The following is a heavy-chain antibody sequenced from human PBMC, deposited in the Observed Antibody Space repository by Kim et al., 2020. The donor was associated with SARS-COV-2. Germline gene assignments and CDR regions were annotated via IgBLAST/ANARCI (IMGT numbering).Heavy chain of an antibody. CDR1: GGSISSSSYY. CDR2: IYHTGST. D-gene: IGHD6-13*01. Sequence: SETLSLTCTVSGGSISSSSYYWSWIRQPPGKGLEWIAYIYHTGSTNYNPSLKSRVTISIDTSKNQFSLKLSSVTAADTAVYYCARDGGAAAEVYYYYYGMDVWGQGTTVTVSS. V-gene: IGHV4-61*01. J-gene: IGHJ6*02. CDR3: ARDGGAAAEVYYYYYGMDV.